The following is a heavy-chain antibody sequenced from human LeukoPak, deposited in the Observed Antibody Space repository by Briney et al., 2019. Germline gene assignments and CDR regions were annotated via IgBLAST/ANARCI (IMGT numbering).Heavy chain of an antibody. J-gene: IGHJ4*02. CDR3: AKATGTLAN. V-gene: IGHV3-23*01. D-gene: IGHD1-1*01. CDR1: GFTFSSYA. CDR2: ISGAGTST. Sequence: PGGSLRLSCAASGFTFSSYAMSWVRQAPGKGLEWVSLISGAGTSTYYADSVKGRFTISRDNSKNTLYLQMDSLTAEDTAIYYCAKATGTLANWGQATLVTVSS.